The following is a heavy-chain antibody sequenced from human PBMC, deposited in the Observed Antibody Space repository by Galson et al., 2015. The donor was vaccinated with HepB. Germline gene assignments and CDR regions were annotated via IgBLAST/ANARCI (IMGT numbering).Heavy chain of an antibody. CDR1: GGSISSYY. CDR3: ARGSNRWSKKFGL. Sequence: ETLSLTCTVSGGSISSYYWSWIRQPPGKGLEWIGYIYYSGSTNYNPSLKSRVTISVDTSKNQFSLKLSSVTAADTAVYYCARGSNRWSKKFGLWGPGTPVPLSP. CDR2: IYYSGST. V-gene: IGHV4-59*12. D-gene: IGHD6-13*01. J-gene: IGHJ4*02.